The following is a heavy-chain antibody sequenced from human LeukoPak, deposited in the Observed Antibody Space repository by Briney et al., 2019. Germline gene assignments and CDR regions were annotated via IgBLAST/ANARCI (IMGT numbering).Heavy chain of an antibody. V-gene: IGHV3-15*01. Sequence: PGGSLRLSCAASGFTFSDALMSWVRQAPGKGLEWVGRIKSKTDRGTTDYAARVKGRFIVSRDDSKNTLFLQMNSLKTEDTAVYYRAREGALAGILDFWGQGALVTVSS. CDR2: IKSKTDRGTT. J-gene: IGHJ4*02. D-gene: IGHD6-19*01. CDR1: GFTFSDAL. CDR3: AREGALAGILDF.